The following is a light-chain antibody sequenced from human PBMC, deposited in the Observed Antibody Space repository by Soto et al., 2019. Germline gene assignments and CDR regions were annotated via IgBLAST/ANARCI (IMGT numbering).Light chain of an antibody. V-gene: IGKV2-28*01. J-gene: IGKJ1*01. Sequence: TVMTQSPLSLPVTPGEPASISCRSSQSLLHSNGYNYLDWYLQKPGQSPQLLIYLGSNRASGVPDRLSGSGSGTDFTLKISRVEAEDVGVYYCMQALQTPRTVGQGTKVDIK. CDR1: QSLLHSNGYNY. CDR2: LGS. CDR3: MQALQTPRT.